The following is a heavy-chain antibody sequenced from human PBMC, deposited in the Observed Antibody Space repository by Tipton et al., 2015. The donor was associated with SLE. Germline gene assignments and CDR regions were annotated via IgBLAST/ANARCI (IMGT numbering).Heavy chain of an antibody. V-gene: IGHV4-39*07. J-gene: IGHJ4*02. CDR2: INHSGST. D-gene: IGHD6-19*01. CDR1: GGSISSSSYY. Sequence: TLSLTCTVSGGSISSSSYYWGWIRQPPGKGLEWIGEINHSGSTNYNPSLKSRVTISVDTSKNQFSLKLSSVTAADTAVYYCARGIKAGTDYWGQGTLVTVSS. CDR3: ARGIKAGTDY.